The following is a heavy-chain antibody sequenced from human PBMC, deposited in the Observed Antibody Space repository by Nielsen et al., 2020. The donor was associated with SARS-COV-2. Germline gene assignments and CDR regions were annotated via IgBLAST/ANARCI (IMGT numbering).Heavy chain of an antibody. CDR3: ARGGFSRTSNIDF. D-gene: IGHD6-13*01. J-gene: IGHJ4*02. Sequence: ASVKVSCKASGYTFTSSYMHWVRQAPGKGLEWMGIVNPVDGSTNYVQKFQGRVTMTRDTSTSTVYMELSSLRSEDTAVYYCARGGFSRTSNIDFWGQGTLVTVSS. CDR1: GYTFTSSY. V-gene: IGHV1-46*01. CDR2: VNPVDGST.